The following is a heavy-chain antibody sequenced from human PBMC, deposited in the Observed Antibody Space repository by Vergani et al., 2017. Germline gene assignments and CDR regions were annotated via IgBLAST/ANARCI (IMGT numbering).Heavy chain of an antibody. D-gene: IGHD5-18*01. V-gene: IGHV1-46*03. CDR2: INPSGGST. CDR1: GYTFTSYY. Sequence: QVQLVQSGAEVKKPGASEKVSCKASGYTFTSYYMHWVRQAPGQGLEWMGIINPSGGSTSYAQKFQGRVTMTRDTSTSTVYMELSSLRSEDTAVYYCARXMADTAMVTPSIDYWGQGTLVTVSS. J-gene: IGHJ4*02. CDR3: ARXMADTAMVTPSIDY.